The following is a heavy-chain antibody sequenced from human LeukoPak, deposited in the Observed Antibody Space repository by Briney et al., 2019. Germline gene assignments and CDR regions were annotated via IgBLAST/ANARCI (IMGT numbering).Heavy chain of an antibody. Sequence: GGSLRLSCEASGFMFSSHWMYWVRHVPGEGLVWVSGINNEGSNTWYADSVKGRFTISRDNARNTLYLQMNSLRAEDTAVYYCARGNNGFDFWGQGTLVTVPS. CDR2: INNEGSNT. CDR1: GFMFSSHW. V-gene: IGHV3-74*01. J-gene: IGHJ4*02. D-gene: IGHD4-23*01. CDR3: ARGNNGFDF.